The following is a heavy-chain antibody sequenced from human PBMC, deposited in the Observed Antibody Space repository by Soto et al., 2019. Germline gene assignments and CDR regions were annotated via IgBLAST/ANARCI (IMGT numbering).Heavy chain of an antibody. CDR2: ITSSSDTI. V-gene: IGHV3-48*02. CDR1: GFTFSSFH. D-gene: IGHD3-22*01. J-gene: IGHJ6*02. CDR3: ARVVVVIPPGYYYAMDV. Sequence: SGGSLRLSCAAYGFTFSSFHMNWVRQAPGRGLEWVAYITSSSDTIYYSDSVKGRFTISRDNGKNSLFLQMNSLRDEDTAVYYCARVVVVIPPGYYYAMDVWGQGTTVTVSS.